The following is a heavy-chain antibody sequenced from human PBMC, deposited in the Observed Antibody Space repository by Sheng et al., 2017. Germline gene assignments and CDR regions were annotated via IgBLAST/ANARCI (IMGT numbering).Heavy chain of an antibody. V-gene: IGHV3-23*01. Sequence: EAQLLESGGGLVQPGGCLRLSCAASGFTFSNYDMNWVRQAPGKGLEWVSGISGSGFSTYYADSVKGRFTISRDNSKNTLFLQMNSLRAEDTAVYYCARLWQYDIGLPKVDLWGR. CDR2: ISGSGFST. CDR1: GFTFSNYD. CDR3: ARLWQYDIGLPKVDL. J-gene: IGHJ2*01. D-gene: IGHD3-22*01.